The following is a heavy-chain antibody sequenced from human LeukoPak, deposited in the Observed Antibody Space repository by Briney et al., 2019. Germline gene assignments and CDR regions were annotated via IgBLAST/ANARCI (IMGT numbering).Heavy chain of an antibody. D-gene: IGHD6-13*01. CDR2: IYYSGST. CDR3: ARASGYSDAFDI. J-gene: IGHJ3*02. CDR1: GGSINSGGYY. Sequence: SETLSLTCTVSGGSINSGGYYWSWIRQHPGKGLEWIGYIYYSGSTYYNPSLKSRVTISVDTSKNQFSLKLSSVTAADTAVYYCARASGYSDAFDIWGQGTMVTVSS. V-gene: IGHV4-31*03.